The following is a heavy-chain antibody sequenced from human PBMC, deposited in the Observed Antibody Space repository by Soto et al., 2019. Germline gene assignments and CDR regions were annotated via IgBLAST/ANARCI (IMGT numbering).Heavy chain of an antibody. V-gene: IGHV1-2*02. J-gene: IGHJ5*02. CDR1: GYTFTGYY. CDR2: INPNSGGT. D-gene: IGHD3-9*01. Sequence: GASVKVSCKASGYTFTGYYMHWVRQAPGQGLEWMGWINPNSGGTNYAQKFQGRVTMTRDTSISTAYMELSSVTAADTAVYYGARVNPNYDILTGYYWFDPWGQGTLVTVSS. CDR3: ARVNPNYDILTGYYWFDP.